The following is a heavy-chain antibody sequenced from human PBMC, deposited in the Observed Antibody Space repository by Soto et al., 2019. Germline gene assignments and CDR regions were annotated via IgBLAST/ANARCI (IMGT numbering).Heavy chain of an antibody. CDR1: GGSISSSSYF. CDR2: IYYSGST. CDR3: ARDLGHYDILTGYYRAPTTFDY. J-gene: IGHJ4*02. D-gene: IGHD3-9*01. V-gene: IGHV4-39*02. Sequence: PSETLSLTCTVSGGSISSSSYFWGWIRQPPGKGLEWIGSIYYSGSTYYNPSLKSRVTISVDTSKNQFSLKLSSVTAADTAVYYCARDLGHYDILTGYYRAPTTFDYWGQGTLVTVSS.